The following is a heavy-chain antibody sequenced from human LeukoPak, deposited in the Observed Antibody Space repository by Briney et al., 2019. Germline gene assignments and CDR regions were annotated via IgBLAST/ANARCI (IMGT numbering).Heavy chain of an antibody. CDR3: AKDWGGSKYFIDV. CDR2: IWNDGNNR. Sequence: PGGSLRLSCAASGFTFSSYAMHWVRQAPGKGLEWVAIIWNDGNNRYYADSVKGRFTISRDNSKNTLSLQMNSLRREDTAVYYCAKDWGGSKYFIDVWGRGTTVTVSS. D-gene: IGHD2-21*01. V-gene: IGHV3-30*02. J-gene: IGHJ6*03. CDR1: GFTFSSYA.